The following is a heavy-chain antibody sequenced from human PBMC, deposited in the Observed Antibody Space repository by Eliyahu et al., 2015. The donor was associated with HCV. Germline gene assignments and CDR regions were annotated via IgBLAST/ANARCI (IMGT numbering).Heavy chain of an antibody. CDR2: IHHPGTT. Sequence: QLQLQESGPGLVKPSGTLSLTCAVSGGSVTSGNWWNWVRQSPGKGLEWIGEIHHPGTTNYNPSLKSRVTMSVDESKNQLSLILTSVTAADSAVYYCARVLRGCSSDNNCYFDPWGQGTLVTVSS. D-gene: IGHD2-2*01. V-gene: IGHV4-4*02. J-gene: IGHJ5*02. CDR1: GGSVTSGNW. CDR3: ARVLRGCSSDNNCYFDP.